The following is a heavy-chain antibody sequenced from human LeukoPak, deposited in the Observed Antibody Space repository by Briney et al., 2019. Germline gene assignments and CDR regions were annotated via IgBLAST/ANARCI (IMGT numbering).Heavy chain of an antibody. V-gene: IGHV3-21*01. D-gene: IGHD2-15*01. Sequence: PGRSLRLSCAASGFTFSSYSMNWVRQAPGKGLEWVSSISHSSSYIYYADSVKGRFTISRDNAKNSLYLQMNSLRAEDTAVYYCAKGYCSGGSCYQPDYWGQGTLVTVSS. J-gene: IGHJ4*02. CDR1: GFTFSSYS. CDR3: AKGYCSGGSCYQPDY. CDR2: ISHSSSYI.